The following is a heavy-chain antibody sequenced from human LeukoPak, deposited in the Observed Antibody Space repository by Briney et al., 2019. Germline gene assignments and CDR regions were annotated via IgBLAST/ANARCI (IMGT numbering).Heavy chain of an antibody. CDR2: IYHSGST. D-gene: IGHD3-9*01. CDR1: GYSISSGYY. Sequence: SETLSLTRTVSGYSISSGYYWGWIRQPPGKGLEWIGSIYHSGSTYYNPSLKSRVTISVDTSKNQFSLKLSSVTAADTAVYYCARIPSGVYFDWLQSYFDYWGQGTQVTVSS. V-gene: IGHV4-38-2*02. CDR3: ARIPSGVYFDWLQSYFDY. J-gene: IGHJ4*02.